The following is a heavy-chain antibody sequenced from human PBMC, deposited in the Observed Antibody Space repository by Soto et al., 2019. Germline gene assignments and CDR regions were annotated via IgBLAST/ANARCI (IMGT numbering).Heavy chain of an antibody. J-gene: IGHJ5*02. CDR2: TYYRSKWYN. CDR1: GDSVSSNSAA. V-gene: IGHV6-1*01. Sequence: SQTLSLTCAISGDSVSSNSAAWNWIRQSPSRGLEWLGRTYYRSKWYNDYAVSVKSRITINPDTSKNQFSLQLNSVTPEDTAVYYCARDSGSIAARPISNWFDPWGQGTLVTVSS. D-gene: IGHD6-6*01. CDR3: ARDSGSIAARPISNWFDP.